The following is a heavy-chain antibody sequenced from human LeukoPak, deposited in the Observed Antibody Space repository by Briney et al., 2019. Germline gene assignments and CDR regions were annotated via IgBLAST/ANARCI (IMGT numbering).Heavy chain of an antibody. Sequence: SETLSLTCTVSGGSISSSSYYWGWIRQPPGKVLEWIASIYYSGSTYYNPSLKSRVTISVDTSKNQFSLKLSSVTAADTAVYYCARHRGLGYCTTTSCYHLDWFDPWGQGALVTVSS. CDR3: ARHRGLGYCTTTSCYHLDWFDP. CDR1: GGSISSSSYY. CDR2: IYYSGST. D-gene: IGHD2-2*01. V-gene: IGHV4-39*01. J-gene: IGHJ5*02.